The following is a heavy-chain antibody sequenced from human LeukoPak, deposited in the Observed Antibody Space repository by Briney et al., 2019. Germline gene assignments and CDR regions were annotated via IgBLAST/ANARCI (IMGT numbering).Heavy chain of an antibody. Sequence: GGSLRLSCAASGFTFSSYEMNWVRQAPGKGREWVSYISSSGSTIYYADSVKGRFTISRDNAKNSLYLQMNSPRAEDTAVYYCAKDFPVTTLGYWGQGTLVTVSS. D-gene: IGHD4-17*01. CDR1: GFTFSSYE. CDR3: AKDFPVTTLGY. V-gene: IGHV3-48*03. J-gene: IGHJ4*02. CDR2: ISSSGSTI.